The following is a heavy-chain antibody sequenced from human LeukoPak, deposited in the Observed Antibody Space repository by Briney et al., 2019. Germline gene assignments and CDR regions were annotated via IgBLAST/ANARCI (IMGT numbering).Heavy chain of an antibody. J-gene: IGHJ4*02. CDR1: GFTFSNAW. CDR3: TTDIKELFDHNFDY. D-gene: IGHD1-26*01. Sequence: PGGSLRLSCAASGFTFSNAWMSWVRQAPGKGLEWVGRIKSKTDGGTTDYAAPVKGRFTISRDDSKNTLYLQMYSLKTEDTAVYYCTTDIKELFDHNFDYWGQGTLVTVSS. CDR2: IKSKTDGGTT. V-gene: IGHV3-15*01.